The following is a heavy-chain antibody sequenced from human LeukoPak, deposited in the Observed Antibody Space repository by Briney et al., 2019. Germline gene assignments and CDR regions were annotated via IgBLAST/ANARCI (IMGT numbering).Heavy chain of an antibody. V-gene: IGHV1-46*01. D-gene: IGHD1-7*01. CDR1: GYTFTTYY. J-gene: IGHJ4*02. CDR3: ARGGGPGNYPFDF. CDR2: INPRGGST. Sequence: ASVKVSCKASGYTFTTYYMHWVRQAPGQGLEWVGIINPRGGSTTYAQKFQGRVTMTRDTSTSTVYMELSSLKSDDTAVYYCARGGGPGNYPFDFWDQGTLVTVSS.